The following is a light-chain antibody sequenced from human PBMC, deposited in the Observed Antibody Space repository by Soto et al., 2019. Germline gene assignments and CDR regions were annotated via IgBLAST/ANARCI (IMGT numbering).Light chain of an antibody. V-gene: IGLV1-51*01. J-gene: IGLJ2*01. Sequence: QSVLTQPPSVSAAPGQMVTISCSGSSSNIGNNYVSWYQQLPGSAHKLLIYENNKRPSGVPDLLSSSNSGTAATLGITGLQTGDEADYYCGTWDSSLSAGVFGGGTQLTVL. CDR1: SSNIGNNY. CDR3: GTWDSSLSAGV. CDR2: ENN.